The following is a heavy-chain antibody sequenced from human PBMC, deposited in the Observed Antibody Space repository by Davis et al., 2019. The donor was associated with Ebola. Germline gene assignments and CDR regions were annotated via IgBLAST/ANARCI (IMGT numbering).Heavy chain of an antibody. D-gene: IGHD6-13*01. CDR2: MNPNSGNT. Sequence: ASVKVSCKASGYTFTSYDINWVRQATGQGLEWMGWMNPNSGNTGYAQKFQGRVTITRNTSISTAYMELSSLRSEDTAVYYCARSSSWDLYYYYYYRDVWGKGTTVTVSS. CDR1: GYTFTSYD. J-gene: IGHJ6*03. V-gene: IGHV1-8*03. CDR3: ARSSSWDLYYYYYYRDV.